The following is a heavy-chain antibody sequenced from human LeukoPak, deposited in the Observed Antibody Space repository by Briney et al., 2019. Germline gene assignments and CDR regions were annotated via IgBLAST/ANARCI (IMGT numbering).Heavy chain of an antibody. CDR1: DYSISTSNW. Sequence: SETLSLTCAVSDYSISTSNWWGWIRQPPGKGLEWIGSIYYSGSTYYNPSLKSRVTISVDTSKNQFSLKLSSVTAADTAVYYCARDRYSSGWFDYWGQGTLVTVSS. D-gene: IGHD6-19*01. V-gene: IGHV4-28*03. CDR2: IYYSGST. J-gene: IGHJ4*02. CDR3: ARDRYSSGWFDY.